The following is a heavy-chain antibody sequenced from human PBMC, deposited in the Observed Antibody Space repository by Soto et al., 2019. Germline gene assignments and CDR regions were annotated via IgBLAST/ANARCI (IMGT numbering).Heavy chain of an antibody. CDR1: GGSISGSYYY. D-gene: IGHD1-20*01. Sequence: PSETLSLTCAVSGGSISGSYYYCGWLRQSPGKGPEWSGSVFYTVFTSYNPSLESRVSVSVDTSKNQFSLKVSGVSAADTAVYYCATSKKGYNWNYFDHWGQGAPVTVSS. CDR2: VFYTVFT. V-gene: IGHV4-39*01. J-gene: IGHJ4*02. CDR3: ATSKKGYNWNYFDH.